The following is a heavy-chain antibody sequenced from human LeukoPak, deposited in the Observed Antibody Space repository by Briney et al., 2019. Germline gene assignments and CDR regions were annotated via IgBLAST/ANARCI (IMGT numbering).Heavy chain of an antibody. Sequence: PSETLSLTCTVSGGSISSHYWSWIRQPAGKGLEWIGHFFTSGTPNYNPSLKSRVTILVDTSRNQFSLKLNSVTAADTAVYYCTRGSIPDYWGQGILVTVSS. D-gene: IGHD2-21*01. CDR1: GGSISSHY. J-gene: IGHJ4*02. CDR3: TRGSIPDY. V-gene: IGHV4-4*07. CDR2: FFTSGTP.